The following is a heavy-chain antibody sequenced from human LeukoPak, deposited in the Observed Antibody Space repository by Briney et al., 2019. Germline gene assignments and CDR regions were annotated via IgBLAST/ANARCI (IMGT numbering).Heavy chain of an antibody. D-gene: IGHD3-22*01. CDR3: AREIDYYDSSGSVNRFDP. CDR1: GGTFSSYA. Sequence: SVKVSCKASGGTFSSYAISWVRQAPGQGLEWMGGIIPIFGTANYAQKFQGRVTITTDESTSTAYMELSSLRSEDTAVYYCAREIDYYDSSGSVNRFDPWGQGTLVTVSS. CDR2: IIPIFGTA. V-gene: IGHV1-69*05. J-gene: IGHJ5*02.